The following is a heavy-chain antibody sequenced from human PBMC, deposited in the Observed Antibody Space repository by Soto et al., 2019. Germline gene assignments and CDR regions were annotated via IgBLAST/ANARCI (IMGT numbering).Heavy chain of an antibody. CDR1: GGSISSGGYS. V-gene: IGHV4-61*08. Sequence: SETLSLTCAVSGGSISSGGYSWSWIRQPPGKGLEWIGYLYYSGSSTYNPSLRSRVTISVDTPKNQISLKLNSVTAADTAVYFCVGSPGGLGWFDPWGLGILVTVS. CDR2: LYYSGSS. CDR3: VGSPGGLGWFDP. D-gene: IGHD6-19*01. J-gene: IGHJ5*02.